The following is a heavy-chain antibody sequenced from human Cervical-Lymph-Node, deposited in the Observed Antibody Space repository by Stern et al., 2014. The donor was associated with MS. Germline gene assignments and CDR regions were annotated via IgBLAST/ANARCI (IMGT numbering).Heavy chain of an antibody. V-gene: IGHV3-48*01. CDR1: GFTLSDYG. Sequence: EVQLVEYGGGLVQPGGSLRLSCAASGFTLSDYGMNWVRQAPGKGLEWGSYISSTSSRIHYGDSVKGRFNISRDNAKNSLYLQMNSLRAEDTAVYYCARVGYDSSGTVFQFDYWGQGTLVTVSS. D-gene: IGHD3-22*01. CDR3: ARVGYDSSGTVFQFDY. CDR2: ISSTSSRI. J-gene: IGHJ4*02.